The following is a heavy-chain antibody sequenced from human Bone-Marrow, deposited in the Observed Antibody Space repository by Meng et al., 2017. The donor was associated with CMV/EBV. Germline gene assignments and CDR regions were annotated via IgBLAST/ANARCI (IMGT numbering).Heavy chain of an antibody. CDR2: INPGDSDT. CDR3: ARGGAIGY. D-gene: IGHD3-22*01. CDR1: GYSFTNCW. V-gene: IGHV5-51*01. Sequence: GESLKISCKYFGYSFTNCWIGWVRQMPGKGLEWMGIINPGDSDTQYRASFQGQVTISADKSISTAYLQWSSLKASDTAMYYCARGGAIGYWGQGTLVTVSS. J-gene: IGHJ4*02.